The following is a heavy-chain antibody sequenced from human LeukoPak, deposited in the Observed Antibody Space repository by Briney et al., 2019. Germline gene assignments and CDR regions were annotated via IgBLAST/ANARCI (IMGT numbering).Heavy chain of an antibody. CDR3: ARDALQLTGNYVTRWWFDP. CDR1: EFIVSINY. CDR2: IYSRGDT. J-gene: IGHJ5*02. D-gene: IGHD3-9*01. V-gene: IGHV3-66*01. Sequence: GGSLRLSCAASEFIVSINYMTWVRQAPGKGLEWVSLIYSRGDTKYADSVKGRFTISRDNAKNSLYLQMNSLSAEDTAFYYCARDALQLTGNYVTRWWFDPWGQGTLVTVSS.